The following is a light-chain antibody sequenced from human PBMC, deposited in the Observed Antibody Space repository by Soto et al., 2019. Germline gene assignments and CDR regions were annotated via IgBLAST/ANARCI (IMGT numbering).Light chain of an antibody. CDR1: QGISNW. CDR2: AAS. V-gene: IGKV1-27*01. Sequence: DIQMTQSPSSLSASVGDRVTITCRASQGISNWLAWYQQKPGKVPKLLIYAASTLPSGVPSRFSVSASGTDFTLTISSLQPEDAATDYCRIHNSAPPWTFGQGTKVEIK. J-gene: IGKJ1*01. CDR3: RIHNSAPPWT.